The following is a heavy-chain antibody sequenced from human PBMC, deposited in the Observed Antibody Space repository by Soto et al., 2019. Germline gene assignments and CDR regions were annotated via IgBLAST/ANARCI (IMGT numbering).Heavy chain of an antibody. V-gene: IGHV1-2*04. D-gene: IGHD3-22*01. J-gene: IGHJ6*02. CDR3: VRANSIRPYYFNMDV. Sequence: QVQLVQSGPEVRKPGASLKVSCKASGYTFTAYYIHWVRQGPGRGLEWVGWINPNSGGTYYAQKFQAWSTMTRDTSISTAYLELSGLTSNDTAVYYCVRANSIRPYYFNMDVWGQGTTVTVSS. CDR2: INPNSGGT. CDR1: GYTFTAYY.